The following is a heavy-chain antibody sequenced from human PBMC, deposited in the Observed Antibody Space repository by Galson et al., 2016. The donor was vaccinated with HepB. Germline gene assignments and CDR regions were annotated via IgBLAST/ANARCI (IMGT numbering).Heavy chain of an antibody. CDR3: TRLAWRGFDNTGTKYLFDI. CDR2: IFWDGDR. J-gene: IGHJ4*02. V-gene: IGHV2-5*02. Sequence: PALVKPTQTLTLACTFSGSSLTTNGVGVGWIRQPPGKALEWLAVIFWDGDRHFSPSLQTRLTITKDNPKSQVVLTMTNMDPVDTATYYWTRLAWRGFDNTGTKYLFDIWGQGTLVTVSA. D-gene: IGHD1-14*01. CDR1: GSSLTTNGVG.